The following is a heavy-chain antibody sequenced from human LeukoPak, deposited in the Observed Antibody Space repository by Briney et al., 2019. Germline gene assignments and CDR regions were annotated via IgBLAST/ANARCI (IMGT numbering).Heavy chain of an antibody. D-gene: IGHD6-6*01. CDR2: INSDGSST. V-gene: IGHV3-74*01. Sequence: GGSLTLSCAASGFTFSSYWMHWVRQAPGKELVWVSRINSDGSSTSYADSVKGRFTISRDNAKNTLYLQMNSLRAEDTAVYYCARAKPYSSSSLDYWGQGTLVTVSS. CDR3: ARAKPYSSSSLDY. J-gene: IGHJ4*02. CDR1: GFTFSSYW.